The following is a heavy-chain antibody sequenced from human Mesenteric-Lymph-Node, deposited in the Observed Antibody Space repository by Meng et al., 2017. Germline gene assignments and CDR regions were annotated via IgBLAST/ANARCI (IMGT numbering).Heavy chain of an antibody. CDR1: RSTFDSYD. J-gene: IGHJ5*02. V-gene: IGHV3-21*04. CDR2: MGLGHSHG. CDR3: ASDPNWSTT. Sequence: VEPGVGLVKPGGFLSSSCEASRSTFDSYDLTWIRQAPGRGPEWVASMGLGHSHGSYADSAIGRFTVSRDNAKTSFFLQMNSLRAEDTAIYYCASDPNWSTTWGQGTLVTVSS.